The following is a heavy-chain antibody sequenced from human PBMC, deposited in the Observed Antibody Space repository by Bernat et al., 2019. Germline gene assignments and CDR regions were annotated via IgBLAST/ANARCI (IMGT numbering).Heavy chain of an antibody. CDR3: ANGIAARYYYYGMDV. CDR1: GFTFSSYG. V-gene: IGHV3-30*18. D-gene: IGHD6-6*01. CDR2: ISYDGSNK. J-gene: IGHJ6*02. Sequence: QVQLVESGGGVVQPGRSLRLSCAASGFTFSSYGMHWVRQAPGKGLEWVAVISYDGSNKYYADSVKGRFTISRDNSKNTLYLQMNSLRAEDTAVYYCANGIAARYYYYGMDVWGQGTTVTVSS.